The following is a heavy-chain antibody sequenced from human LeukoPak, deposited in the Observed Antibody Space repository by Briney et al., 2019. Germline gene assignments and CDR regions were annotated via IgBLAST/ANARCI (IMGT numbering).Heavy chain of an antibody. V-gene: IGHV4-34*01. D-gene: IGHD3-9*01. Sequence: KSSETLSLTCAVYGGSFSGYYWSWIRQPPGKGLEWIGEINHSGTTNYNPSLKSRVTISVDTSKNQFSLNLSSVTAADTAVYYCARGSHNILSWGQGTLVTVSS. CDR1: GGSFSGYY. J-gene: IGHJ4*02. CDR2: INHSGTT. CDR3: ARGSHNILS.